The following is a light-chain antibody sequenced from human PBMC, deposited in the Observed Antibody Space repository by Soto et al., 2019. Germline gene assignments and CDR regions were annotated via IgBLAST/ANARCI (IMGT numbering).Light chain of an antibody. Sequence: QSVLTQPPSVSGAPGQRVTISCTGSSSNIGAGYGVYWYQQLPGTAPKLLIYGNNNRPSGVPDRFSGSKSGTSASLAITGLQSQDEADYYCQSYDSSLSGYVFGTGTKVTVL. J-gene: IGLJ1*01. V-gene: IGLV1-40*01. CDR3: QSYDSSLSGYV. CDR1: SSNIGAGYG. CDR2: GNN.